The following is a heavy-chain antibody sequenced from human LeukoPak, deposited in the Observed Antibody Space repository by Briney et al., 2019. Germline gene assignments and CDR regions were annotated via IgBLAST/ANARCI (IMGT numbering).Heavy chain of an antibody. V-gene: IGHV1-8*03. J-gene: IGHJ3*02. CDR2: MNPNSGNT. CDR1: GYTFTSYD. Sequence: GASVKVSCKASGYTFTSYDINWVRQATGQGLEWMGWMNPNSGNTGYAQKFQGRVTITRNTSISTAYMELSSLRSEDTALYYCARGLDDYEDAFDIWGQGTMVTVSP. D-gene: IGHD4-17*01. CDR3: ARGLDDYEDAFDI.